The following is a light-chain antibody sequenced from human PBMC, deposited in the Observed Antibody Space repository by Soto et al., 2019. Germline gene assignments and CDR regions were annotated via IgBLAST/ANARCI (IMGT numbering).Light chain of an antibody. J-gene: IGLJ1*01. CDR2: EVN. V-gene: IGLV2-18*02. CDR1: SSDIGSYNR. Sequence: QSALTQPASVSGSPGQSITISCTGTSSDIGSYNRVSWYQQPPGTAPKLIIYEVNNRPSGVPDRFSGSKSGNTASLTISGLQAEDEADYYCNSFPTSCTYVFGSGTQVTGL. CDR3: NSFPTSCTYV.